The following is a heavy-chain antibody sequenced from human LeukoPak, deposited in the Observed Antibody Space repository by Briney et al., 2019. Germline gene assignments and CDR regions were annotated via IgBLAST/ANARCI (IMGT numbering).Heavy chain of an antibody. J-gene: IGHJ5*02. CDR2: INPNSGGT. CDR3: ARGTPIHSSTWYGNWFDP. D-gene: IGHD6-13*01. V-gene: IGHV1-2*02. CDR1: GYTFTGYY. Sequence: ASVKVSCKASGYTFTGYYMHWVRQAPGQGLEWMGWINPNSGGTNYAQKFQGRVTMTRDTSIRKAYMELSRLRSDGTAVYYCARGTPIHSSTWYGNWFDPWGQGTLVTVSS.